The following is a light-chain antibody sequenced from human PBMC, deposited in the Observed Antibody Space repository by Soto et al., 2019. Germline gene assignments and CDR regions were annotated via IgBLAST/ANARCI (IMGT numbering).Light chain of an antibody. V-gene: IGKV1-5*03. CDR3: QQYNSYSLT. Sequence: DIQMTQSPSTLSASVGDRVTITCRASQSISSWLAWYQQKPGKAPKLLIYKASSVESGVPSRFSGSGSGTEFTLTISSLQPDDFATYSCQQYNSYSLTFGGGTKVEIK. J-gene: IGKJ4*01. CDR1: QSISSW. CDR2: KAS.